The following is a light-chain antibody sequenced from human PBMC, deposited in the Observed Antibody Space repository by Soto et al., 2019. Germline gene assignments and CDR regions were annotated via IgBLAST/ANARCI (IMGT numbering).Light chain of an antibody. CDR2: DAS. Sequence: DIQMTQSPSTLSASVGDTVTITCRASQGISNYLAWYQQKPGKAPKLLIYDASSLESGVPSRFSGSGSGTEFTLTIISLQPDDFATYYCQQYNVYSYTFGQGTRLDIK. CDR3: QQYNVYSYT. CDR1: QGISNY. J-gene: IGKJ2*01. V-gene: IGKV1-5*01.